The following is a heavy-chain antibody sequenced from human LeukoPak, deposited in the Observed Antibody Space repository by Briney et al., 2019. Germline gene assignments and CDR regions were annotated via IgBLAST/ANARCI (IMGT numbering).Heavy chain of an antibody. D-gene: IGHD6-13*01. CDR1: GGSISSNSYS. Sequence: SETLSLTCTVSGGSISSNSYSWGWIRHPPGKGLEWIGTIYSDGSTYYNPSLKSRVTLSVDTSKDQFSLKLSSVTAADTALYHCARDVAHSSSWYIPRGEAWFDPWGQGTLVTVSS. CDR2: IYSDGST. V-gene: IGHV4-39*07. J-gene: IGHJ5*02. CDR3: ARDVAHSSSWYIPRGEAWFDP.